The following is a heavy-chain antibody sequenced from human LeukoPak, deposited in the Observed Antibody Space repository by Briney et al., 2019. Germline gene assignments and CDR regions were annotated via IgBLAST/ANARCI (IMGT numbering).Heavy chain of an antibody. J-gene: IGHJ6*02. Sequence: GRSLRLSCAASGFTFSSYAMHWVRQAPGKGLEWVAVISYDGSNKYYADSVKGRFTISRDNSKNTLYLQMNSLRAEDTAVYYCARDIQDIVVVVAAWDYYYGMDVWGQGTTVTVSS. V-gene: IGHV3-30-3*01. CDR1: GFTFSSYA. CDR3: ARDIQDIVVVVAAWDYYYGMDV. D-gene: IGHD2-15*01. CDR2: ISYDGSNK.